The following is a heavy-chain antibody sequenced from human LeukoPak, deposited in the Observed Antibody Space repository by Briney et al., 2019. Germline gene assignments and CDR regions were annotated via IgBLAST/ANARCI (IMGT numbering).Heavy chain of an antibody. D-gene: IGHD5-24*01. CDR1: GVSISSYY. CDR3: ARHIEMATLGY. Sequence: PSETLSLTCTVSGVSISSYYWSWIRQPPGKGLEWIGYIYYSGSTNYNPSLKSRVTISVDTSKNQFSLKLSSVTAADTAVYYCARHIEMATLGYWGQGTLVTVSS. CDR2: IYYSGST. V-gene: IGHV4-59*08. J-gene: IGHJ4*02.